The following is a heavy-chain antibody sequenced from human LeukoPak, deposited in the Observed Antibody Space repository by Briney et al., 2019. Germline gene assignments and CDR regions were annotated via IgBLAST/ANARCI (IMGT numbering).Heavy chain of an antibody. J-gene: IGHJ4*02. CDR2: IYYSGSA. CDR1: GGSISSYY. V-gene: IGHV4-59*08. D-gene: IGHD6-13*01. Sequence: SETLSLTCTVSGGSISSYYWSWIRQPPGKGLEWIGYIYYSGSANYKTSLKSRVTISVDTSKSQFSLKLRSVTAADTAVYYCARHTQYSSSWIDYWGQGTLVTVSS. CDR3: ARHTQYSSSWIDY.